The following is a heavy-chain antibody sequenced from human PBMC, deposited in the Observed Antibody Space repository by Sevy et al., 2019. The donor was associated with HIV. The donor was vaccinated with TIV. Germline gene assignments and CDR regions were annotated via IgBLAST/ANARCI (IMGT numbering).Heavy chain of an antibody. CDR1: GFTFSSYS. CDR3: ARGRGVAVAGDY. D-gene: IGHD6-19*01. J-gene: IGHJ4*02. Sequence: GGSLRLSCAASGFTFSSYSMNWVRQAPGKGLEWVSSISSSSSYIYYADSVKGRFTISRDNAKNSLYLQMNSLRAEDTAVYYCARGRGVAVAGDYWGQGTLVTVSS. V-gene: IGHV3-21*04. CDR2: ISSSSSYI.